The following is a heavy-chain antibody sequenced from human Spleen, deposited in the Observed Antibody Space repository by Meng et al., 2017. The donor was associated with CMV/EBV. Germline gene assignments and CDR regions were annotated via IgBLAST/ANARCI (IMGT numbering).Heavy chain of an antibody. D-gene: IGHD2/OR15-2a*01. J-gene: IGHJ6*02. CDR2: ISSSGSTI. CDR3: ARVSVIRGSAMDV. CDR1: GFTFRNFD. Sequence: GESLKISCAASGFTFRNFDMNWVRQAPGKGLEWVSYISSSGSTIYYADSVKGRLTISRDNAKNSLYLQMNSLRAEDTTVYYCARVSVIRGSAMDVWGQGTTVTVS. V-gene: IGHV3-48*03.